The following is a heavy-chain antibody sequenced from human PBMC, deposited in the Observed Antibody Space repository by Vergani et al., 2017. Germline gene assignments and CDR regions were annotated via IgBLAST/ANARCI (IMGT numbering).Heavy chain of an antibody. J-gene: IGHJ4*02. V-gene: IGHV3-7*01. CDR1: GFTFSSYW. CDR2: IKQDGSEK. D-gene: IGHD1-26*01. CDR3: ARDMGGSYQYYFDY. Sequence: EVQLLQSGGGVIQPGGSVRLSCAASGFTFSSYWMSWVRQAPGKGLEWVANIKQDGSEKYYVDSVKGRFTISRDNAKNSLYLQMNSLRAEDTAVYYCARDMGGSYQYYFDYWGQGTLVTVSS.